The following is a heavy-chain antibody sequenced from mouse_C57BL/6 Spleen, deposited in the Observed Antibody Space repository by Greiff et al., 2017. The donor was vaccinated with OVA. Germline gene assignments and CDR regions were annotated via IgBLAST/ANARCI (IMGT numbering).Heavy chain of an antibody. J-gene: IGHJ2*01. CDR1: GYSFTSSW. D-gene: IGHD3-2*02. CDR2: IYPGDGDT. V-gene: IGHV1-82*01. Sequence: LQESGPELVKPGASVKISCKASGYSFTSSWMNWVKQRPGKGLEWIGRIYPGDGDTNYNGKFKGKATLTANKSSSTAYMLLSSLTAEDSADYCCRRADSSGYVLFDYWGQGTTLTVSS. CDR3: RRADSSGYVLFDY.